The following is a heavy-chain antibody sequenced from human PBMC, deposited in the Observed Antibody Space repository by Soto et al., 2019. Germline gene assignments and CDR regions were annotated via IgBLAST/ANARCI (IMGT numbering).Heavy chain of an antibody. CDR1: GGSVSSGSYY. CDR2: IYYSGST. CDR3: ARDRHYYDSSGYYAWFDP. V-gene: IGHV4-61*01. J-gene: IGHJ5*02. D-gene: IGHD3-22*01. Sequence: QVQLQESGPGLVKPSETLSLTCTVSGGSVSSGSYYWSWIRQPPGKGLEWIGYIYYSGSTNYNPXXKSRVTISVDXXKXQXLLKLSSVTAADTAVYYCARDRHYYDSSGYYAWFDPWGQGTLVTVSS.